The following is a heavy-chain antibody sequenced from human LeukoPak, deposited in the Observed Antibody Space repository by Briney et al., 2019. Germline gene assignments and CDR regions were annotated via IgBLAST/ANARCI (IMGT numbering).Heavy chain of an antibody. D-gene: IGHD3-10*01. J-gene: IGHJ4*02. Sequence: SQTLSLTCAIFGDSVSSNSAAWNWIRQSPSRGLEWLGRAFYRSQWYNDYAVSVKGRIAINPDTSKNQFSLQLNSVTPEDTAVYYCAGEEAGTYGFEYWGQGTLVTVSS. CDR2: AFYRSQWYN. V-gene: IGHV6-1*01. CDR3: AGEEAGTYGFEY. CDR1: GDSVSSNSAA.